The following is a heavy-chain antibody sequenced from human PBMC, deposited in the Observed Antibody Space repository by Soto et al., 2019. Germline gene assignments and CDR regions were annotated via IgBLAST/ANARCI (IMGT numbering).Heavy chain of an antibody. CDR1: GYSFTSYW. Sequence: GESLKISCKGSGYSFTSYWIGWVRQMPGKGLEWMGIIYPGDSDTRYSPSFQGQVTISADKSISTAYLQWSSLKASDTAMYYCARPITQSPYYYYGIDVWGQGTTVTVSS. CDR3: ARPITQSPYYYYGIDV. V-gene: IGHV5-51*01. CDR2: IYPGDSDT. J-gene: IGHJ6*02. D-gene: IGHD3-10*01.